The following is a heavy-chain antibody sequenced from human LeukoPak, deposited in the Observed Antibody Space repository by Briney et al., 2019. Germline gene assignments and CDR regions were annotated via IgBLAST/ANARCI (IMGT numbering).Heavy chain of an antibody. J-gene: IGHJ4*02. V-gene: IGHV1-46*01. CDR1: GYTFTNYY. Sequence: GASVEVSCKASGYTFTNYYMHWVRQAPGQGLEWMGMINPSGGRTSYAQKFQGRVTMTRDTSTSTVYMEMSSLRSEDTAVYYCARESDYYDSRRRFDYWGQGTLVTVSS. CDR3: ARESDYYDSRRRFDY. D-gene: IGHD3-22*01. CDR2: INPSGGRT.